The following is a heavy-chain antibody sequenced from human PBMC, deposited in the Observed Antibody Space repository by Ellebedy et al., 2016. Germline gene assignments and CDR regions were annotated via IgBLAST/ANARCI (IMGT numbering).Heavy chain of an antibody. CDR2: IKQDGSEK. J-gene: IGHJ4*02. Sequence: GESLKISCAASGFTFSSYAMSWVRQAPGKGLEWVANIKQDGSEKYYVDSVKGRFTISRDNAKNSLYLQMNSLRAEDTAVYYCAREVDSSGSWYEDHWGQGTLVTVSS. CDR1: GFTFSSYA. D-gene: IGHD6-13*01. V-gene: IGHV3-7*04. CDR3: AREVDSSGSWYEDH.